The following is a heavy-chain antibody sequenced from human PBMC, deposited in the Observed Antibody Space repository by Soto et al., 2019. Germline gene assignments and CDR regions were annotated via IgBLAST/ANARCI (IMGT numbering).Heavy chain of an antibody. J-gene: IGHJ4*02. CDR2: ISGSGGST. CDR1: GFTFSSYA. D-gene: IGHD3-9*01. Sequence: GGSLRLSCAASGFTFSSYAMSWVRQAPGKGLEWVSAISGSGGSTYYADSVKGRFTIARDNSKNTLYQQMNSLIAEDTAVYDCAKVLAVIWTGYIDYWGQGTLVT. V-gene: IGHV3-23*01. CDR3: AKVLAVIWTGYIDY.